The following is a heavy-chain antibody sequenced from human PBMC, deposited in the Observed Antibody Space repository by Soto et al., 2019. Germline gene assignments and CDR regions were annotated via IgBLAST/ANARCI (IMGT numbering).Heavy chain of an antibody. CDR3: ARGFGQCKC. D-gene: IGHD3-10*01. J-gene: IGHJ4*02. CDR1: GFTFNDFE. Sequence: EVQLLESGGGLVQPGGSLRLSCGVSGFTFNDFEMNWVRQAPGKGLEWLAYIDGSGTTKQYADSVRGRFTISRDNPNNSLFLQMSSLSAADTAIYYFARGFGQCKCWGQRPLVYVSS. CDR2: IDGSGTTK. V-gene: IGHV3-48*03.